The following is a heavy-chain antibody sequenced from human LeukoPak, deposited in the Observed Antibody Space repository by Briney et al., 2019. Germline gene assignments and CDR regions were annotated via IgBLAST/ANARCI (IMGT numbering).Heavy chain of an antibody. J-gene: IGHJ4*02. CDR2: ISPDGGGT. V-gene: IGHV3-74*01. CDR3: AKEHLLGASGYFDY. CDR1: GFIFSDYW. Sequence: GGSLRLSCAASGFIFSDYWMHWVRQAPGKGLVWVSRISPDGGGTNYADFVKGRFTISRDNSKNTLYLQMNSLRAEDTAVYYCAKEHLLGASGYFDYWGQGTLVTVSS. D-gene: IGHD1-26*01.